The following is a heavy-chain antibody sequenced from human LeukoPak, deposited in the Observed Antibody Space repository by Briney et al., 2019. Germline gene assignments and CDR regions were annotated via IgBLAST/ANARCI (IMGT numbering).Heavy chain of an antibody. CDR1: GGSMSSGDYY. Sequence: PSETLSLTCTVSGGSMSSGDYYWSWIRQPPGKGLEWIGYIYYSGSTYYNPSLKSRVTISVDTSKNQFSLKLSSVTAADTAVYYCARAYPLMITFGGVIDHFDYWGQGTLVTVSS. CDR3: ARAYPLMITFGGVIDHFDY. J-gene: IGHJ4*02. D-gene: IGHD3-16*02. V-gene: IGHV4-30-4*01. CDR2: IYYSGST.